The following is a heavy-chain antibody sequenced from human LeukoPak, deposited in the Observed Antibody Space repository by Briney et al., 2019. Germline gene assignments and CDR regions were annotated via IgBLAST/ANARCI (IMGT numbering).Heavy chain of an antibody. D-gene: IGHD3-22*01. Sequence: GGSLRLSCAASGFTFSSYAMSWARQAPGKGLEWASAISGSGGSTYYADSVKGRFTISRDNSRNTLYLQMNSLRAEDTAVHYCAKDKHYYYDSGGYYYFDYWGQGTLVTVSS. V-gene: IGHV3-23*01. CDR3: AKDKHYYYDSGGYYYFDY. CDR1: GFTFSSYA. J-gene: IGHJ4*02. CDR2: ISGSGGST.